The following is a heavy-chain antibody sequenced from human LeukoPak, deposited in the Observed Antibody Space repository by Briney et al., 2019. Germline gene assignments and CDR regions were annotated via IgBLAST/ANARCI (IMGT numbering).Heavy chain of an antibody. CDR2: IYYSGST. CDR1: GGSINSYY. J-gene: IGHJ4*02. D-gene: IGHD5-18*01. V-gene: IGHV4-59*12. CDR3: ARLRVRGYGYGPWEGPTWLDS. Sequence: SETLSLTCTVSGGSINSYYWSWIRQPPGKGLEWIGYIYYSGSTNYNPSLKSRVTISIDTSKNQFSLNLNSVTAADTAVYYCARLRVRGYGYGPWEGPTWLDSWGQGTLVTVSS.